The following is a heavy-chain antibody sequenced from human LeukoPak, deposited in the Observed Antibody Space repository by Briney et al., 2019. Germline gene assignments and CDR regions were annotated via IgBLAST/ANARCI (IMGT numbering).Heavy chain of an antibody. CDR1: GYSFTSYW. D-gene: IGHD6-19*01. Sequence: GESLKISCKGSGYSFTSYWIGWVRPMPGKGLEWMGIIYPGDSDTRYSPSFQGQVTISADKSISTAYLQRSSLKASDTAMYYCARHTAVAGTGLDYWGQGTLVTVSS. V-gene: IGHV5-51*01. CDR2: IYPGDSDT. J-gene: IGHJ4*02. CDR3: ARHTAVAGTGLDY.